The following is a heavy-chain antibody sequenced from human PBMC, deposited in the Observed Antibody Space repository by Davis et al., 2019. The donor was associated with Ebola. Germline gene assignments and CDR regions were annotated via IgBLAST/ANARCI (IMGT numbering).Heavy chain of an antibody. D-gene: IGHD3-22*01. Sequence: ASVKVSCKASGYTFTGYYMHWVRQAPGQGLEWMGWINPNSGGTNYAQKFQGWVTMTRDTSTSTVYMELSSLRSEDTAVYYCARDDRAVAYWGQGTLVTVSS. V-gene: IGHV1-2*04. CDR2: INPNSGGT. J-gene: IGHJ4*02. CDR3: ARDDRAVAY. CDR1: GYTFTGYY.